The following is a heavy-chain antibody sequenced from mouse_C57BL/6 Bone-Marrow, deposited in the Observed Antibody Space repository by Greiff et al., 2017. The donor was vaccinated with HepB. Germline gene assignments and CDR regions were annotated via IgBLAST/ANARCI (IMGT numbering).Heavy chain of an antibody. Sequence: QVQLKESGAELARPGASVKLSCKASGYTFTSYGISWVKQRTGQGLEWIGEIYPRSGNTYYNEKFKGKATLTADKSSSTAYMELRSLTSEDSAFDFCAREELGQFAYWGQGTLVTVSA. V-gene: IGHV1-81*01. CDR1: GYTFTSYG. CDR3: AREELGQFAY. D-gene: IGHD4-1*01. CDR2: IYPRSGNT. J-gene: IGHJ3*01.